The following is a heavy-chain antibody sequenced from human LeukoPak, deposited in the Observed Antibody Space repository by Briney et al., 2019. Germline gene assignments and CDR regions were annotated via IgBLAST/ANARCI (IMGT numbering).Heavy chain of an antibody. CDR1: GFTFSSYS. CDR2: ISSSSSYI. Sequence: GGSLRLSCAASGFTFSSYSMNWVRQAPGKGLEWVASISSSSSYIYYADSVKGRFTISRDNAKNSLYLQMNSLRAEDTAVYYCAREWERYSSDYWGQGTLVTVSS. J-gene: IGHJ4*02. D-gene: IGHD1-26*01. CDR3: AREWERYSSDY. V-gene: IGHV3-21*01.